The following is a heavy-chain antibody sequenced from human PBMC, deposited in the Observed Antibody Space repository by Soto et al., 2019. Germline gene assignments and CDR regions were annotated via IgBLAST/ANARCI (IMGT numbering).Heavy chain of an antibody. CDR1: GFTFSNNA. J-gene: IGHJ6*02. D-gene: IGHD1-1*01. V-gene: IGHV3-30-3*01. CDR2: ISYDGSNK. Sequence: QVQLVESGGGVVQPGRSLRLSCAASGFTFSNNAMDWVRQAPGKGLEWVAVISYDGSNKNIAESVKGRFTTSRDNSKNTLFLQMNSLRAEDTAIYYCARGTTTSAFSAMDVWGQGTTVTVSS. CDR3: ARGTTTSAFSAMDV.